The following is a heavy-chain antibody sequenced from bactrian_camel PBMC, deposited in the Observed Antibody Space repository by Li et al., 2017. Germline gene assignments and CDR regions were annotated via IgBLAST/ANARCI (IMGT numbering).Heavy chain of an antibody. D-gene: IGHD2*01. CDR2: IGAAGGA. CDR1: GYTISNYC. CDR3: ALDRLRCLTATPLSVQGYSH. Sequence: HVQLVESGGGSVQAGGSLRLSCAASGYTISNYCMGWFRQGPGTEREGLAGIGAAGGAYYADSVQGRFTISEDNAKNTLYLQMNSLKPEDTAMYYCALDRLRCLTATPLSVQGYSHWGQGTQVTVS. V-gene: IGHV3S55*01. J-gene: IGHJ4*01.